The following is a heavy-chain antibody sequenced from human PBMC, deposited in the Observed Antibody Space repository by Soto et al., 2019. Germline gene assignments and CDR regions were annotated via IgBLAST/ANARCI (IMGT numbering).Heavy chain of an antibody. V-gene: IGHV3-15*01. CDR1: GLSFSNAW. D-gene: IGHD5-12*01. Sequence: PGGSLRLSCAASGLSFSNAWMNWVRQAPGKGLEWVGQIRSKTDGGTIFYPAPVKDRFIISRDDSRNTLYLQMNSLKTEDTAAYYCTTAHPRGPDYWGQGTLVTVSS. CDR3: TTAHPRGPDY. CDR2: IRSKTDGGTI. J-gene: IGHJ4*02.